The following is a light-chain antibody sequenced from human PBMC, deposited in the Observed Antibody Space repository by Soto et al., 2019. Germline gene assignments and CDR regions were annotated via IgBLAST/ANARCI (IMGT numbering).Light chain of an antibody. Sequence: QSVLTQPPSVSAAPGQKVTISCSGSSSNVGNNYVSWYQQLPGTAPRLLIYENNKRPSGIPDRFSGSKSGPSATLGITGLQTGDEADYYCGTWDSSLSYYVFGTGTKVTVL. V-gene: IGLV1-51*02. CDR2: ENN. J-gene: IGLJ1*01. CDR1: SSNVGNNY. CDR3: GTWDSSLSYYV.